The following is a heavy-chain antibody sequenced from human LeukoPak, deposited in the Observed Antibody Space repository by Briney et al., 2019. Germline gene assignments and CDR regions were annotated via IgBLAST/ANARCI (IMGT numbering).Heavy chain of an antibody. D-gene: IGHD2-2*03. CDR1: GFTVSSNY. J-gene: IGHJ3*02. Sequence: GGSLRLSCAASGFTVSSNYMSWVRQAPGKGLEWVSVIYSGGSTYYADSVKGRFTISRDNSKNTLYLQMNGLRAEDTAVYYCARDGSKDAFDIWGQGTMVTVSS. CDR3: ARDGSKDAFDI. V-gene: IGHV3-66*01. CDR2: IYSGGST.